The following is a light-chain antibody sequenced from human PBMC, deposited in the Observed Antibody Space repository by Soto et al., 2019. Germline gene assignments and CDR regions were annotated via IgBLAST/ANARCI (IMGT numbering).Light chain of an antibody. CDR3: QQYNNWPPWT. J-gene: IGKJ1*01. Sequence: EIVMTQSPATLSVSPGESATLSCRASQSVSSTLAWYQQKPGQAPRLLIYGASTRATGSPARFSGSGSGTEFTLTISSLQSADFAVYYCQQYNNWPPWTFGQGTKVEIK. CDR2: GAS. CDR1: QSVSST. V-gene: IGKV3-15*01.